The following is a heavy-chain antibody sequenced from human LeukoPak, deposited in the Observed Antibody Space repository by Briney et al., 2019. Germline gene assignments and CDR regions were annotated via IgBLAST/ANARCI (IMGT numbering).Heavy chain of an antibody. Sequence: GGSLRLSCAASGFTVSSNYTSWVRQAPGKGLEWVSVIYSGGSTYYADSVKGRFTISRDNSKNTLYLQMNSLRAEDTAVYYCARGVRYFEGNYMDVWGKGTTVTISS. V-gene: IGHV3-53*01. J-gene: IGHJ6*03. CDR1: GFTVSSNY. D-gene: IGHD3-9*01. CDR3: ARGVRYFEGNYMDV. CDR2: IYSGGST.